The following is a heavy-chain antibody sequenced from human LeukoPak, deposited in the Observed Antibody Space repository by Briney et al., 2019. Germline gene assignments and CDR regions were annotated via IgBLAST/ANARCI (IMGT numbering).Heavy chain of an antibody. CDR3: ARYYDFWSSIDY. V-gene: IGHV3-48*01. J-gene: IGHJ4*02. D-gene: IGHD3-3*01. CDR2: ISSSSSII. CDR1: GLTFSSYS. Sequence: PGGSLRLSCAASGLTFSSYSMNWVRQAPGKGLEWVSYISSSSSIISYADSVKGRFTISRDNAKNSLYLQMNSLRAEDTAIYYCARYYDFWSSIDYWGQGTLVTVSS.